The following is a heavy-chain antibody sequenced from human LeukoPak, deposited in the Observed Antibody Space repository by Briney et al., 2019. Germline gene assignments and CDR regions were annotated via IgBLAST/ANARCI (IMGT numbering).Heavy chain of an antibody. CDR3: ARDLNGGYDFWSGYYASDY. CDR1: GYTFTSYG. V-gene: IGHV1-18*01. D-gene: IGHD3-3*01. Sequence: ASVKVSCKASGYTFTSYGIGWVRQAPGQGLEWMGWISAYNGNTNYAQKLQGRVTMTTDTSTSTAYMELRSLRSDDTAVYYCARDLNGGYDFWSGYYASDYWGQGTLVTVSS. J-gene: IGHJ4*02. CDR2: ISAYNGNT.